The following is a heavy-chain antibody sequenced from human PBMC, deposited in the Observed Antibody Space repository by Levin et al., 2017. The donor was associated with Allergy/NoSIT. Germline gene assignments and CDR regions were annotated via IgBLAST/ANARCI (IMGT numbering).Heavy chain of an antibody. CDR3: ARHSARYGMDV. V-gene: IGHV4-39*01. CDR1: GGSISSSSYY. J-gene: IGHJ6*02. Sequence: SSETLSLTCTVSGGSISSSSYYWGWIRQPPGKGLEWIGSIYYSGSTYYNPSLKSRVTISVDTSKNQFSLKLSSVTAADTAVYYCARHSARYGMDVWGQGTTVTVSS. CDR2: IYYSGST.